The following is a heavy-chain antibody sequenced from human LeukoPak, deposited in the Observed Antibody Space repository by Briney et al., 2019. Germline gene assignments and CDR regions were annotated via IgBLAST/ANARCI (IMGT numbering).Heavy chain of an antibody. CDR1: GYTFTRYG. V-gene: IGHV1-18*04. CDR2: VSTYNGDT. Sequence: ASVKVSCKASGYTFTRYGISWVRKAPGQGLEWMGWVSTYNGDTNYAEKLQGRVTMTTDTSTNTAYMELRSLRSDDTAVYYCARESWDYGSESQSLYYYYMDVWGKGTTVTVSS. CDR3: ARESWDYGSESQSLYYYYMDV. D-gene: IGHD3-10*01. J-gene: IGHJ6*03.